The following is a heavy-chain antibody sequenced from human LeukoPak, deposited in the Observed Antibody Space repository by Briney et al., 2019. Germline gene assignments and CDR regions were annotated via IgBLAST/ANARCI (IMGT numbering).Heavy chain of an antibody. CDR1: GYTFTSYD. CDR3: ARGGVATLIYYYMDV. V-gene: IGHV1-8*01. D-gene: IGHD5-12*01. CDR2: MNPNSGNT. J-gene: IGHJ6*03. Sequence: ASVKVSCKASGYTFTSYDIDWVRQATGQGLEWMGWMNPNSGNTGYAQKFQGRVTMTRNTSISTAYMELSSLRSEDTAVYYCARGGVATLIYYYMDVWGKGTTVTISS.